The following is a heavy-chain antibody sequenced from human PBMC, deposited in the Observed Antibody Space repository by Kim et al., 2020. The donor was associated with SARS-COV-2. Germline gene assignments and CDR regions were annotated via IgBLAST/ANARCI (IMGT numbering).Heavy chain of an antibody. CDR3: AKEDFYDYVWGSYRYLNY. D-gene: IGHD3-16*02. Sequence: GGSLRLSCAASGFTFSSYGMHWVRQAPGKGMEWVAVIWYDGSNKYYADSVKGRFTISRDNSKNTMYLQMNSLRAEDTAVYYCAKEDFYDYVWGSYRYLNYWGQGTLVTVSS. CDR1: GFTFSSYG. CDR2: IWYDGSNK. J-gene: IGHJ4*02. V-gene: IGHV3-33*06.